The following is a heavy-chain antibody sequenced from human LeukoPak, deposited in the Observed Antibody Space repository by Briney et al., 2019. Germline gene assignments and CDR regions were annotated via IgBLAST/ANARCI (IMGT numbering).Heavy chain of an antibody. Sequence: PGGSLRLSCAASGLTFSSYAMSWVRQAPGKGLEWVSAISGSGGSTYYADSVKGRFTISRDNSKNTLYLQMDSLRAEDTAVYHCAKVRVGSSAPKGYLDYWGQGTLVTVSS. CDR3: AKVRVGSSAPKGYLDY. CDR2: ISGSGGST. V-gene: IGHV3-23*01. CDR1: GLTFSSYA. J-gene: IGHJ4*02. D-gene: IGHD6-6*01.